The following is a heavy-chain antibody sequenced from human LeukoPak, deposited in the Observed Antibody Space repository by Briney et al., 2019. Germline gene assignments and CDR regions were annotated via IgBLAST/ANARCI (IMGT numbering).Heavy chain of an antibody. CDR1: GFTFSNYG. V-gene: IGHV3-30*18. CDR2: ISYDGSNK. J-gene: IGHJ4*02. Sequence: PGRSLRLSCAASGFTFSNYGMHWVRQAPGKGLEWVAVISYDGSNKYYADSVKGRFAISRDNSKNTLYLQMNSLRAEDTAVYYCAKAYGYCTTTSCSHEEFDYWGQGTLVTVSS. CDR3: AKAYGYCTTTSCSHEEFDY. D-gene: IGHD2-2*01.